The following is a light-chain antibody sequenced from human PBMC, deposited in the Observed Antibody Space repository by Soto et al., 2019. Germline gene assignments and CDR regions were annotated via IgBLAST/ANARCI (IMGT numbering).Light chain of an antibody. V-gene: IGKV1-8*01. CDR1: QGISSY. CDR2: AAS. CDR3: QQYYSYPTGT. Sequence: IERTQSPTSLPASTGDRVNIPCRSSQGISSYLAWYQQKPGKAHKLLIYAASTLQSGVPSRFSGSGSGTDFTLTISCLQSEDFATYYCQQYYSYPTGTFGQGTKVDIK. J-gene: IGKJ1*01.